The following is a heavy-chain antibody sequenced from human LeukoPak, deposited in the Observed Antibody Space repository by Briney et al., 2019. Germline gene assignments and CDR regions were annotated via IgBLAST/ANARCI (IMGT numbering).Heavy chain of an antibody. Sequence: SETLSLTCAVSGYSISSGYYWGWIRQPPGKGLEWIGRIYHSGSTYYNPSLKSRVTISVDTSKNQLSLKLSSVTAADTAVYYCAASVVVPAAMIRFDPWGQGTLVTVSS. J-gene: IGHJ5*02. D-gene: IGHD2-2*01. CDR1: GYSISSGYY. V-gene: IGHV4-38-2*01. CDR2: IYHSGST. CDR3: AASVVVPAAMIRFDP.